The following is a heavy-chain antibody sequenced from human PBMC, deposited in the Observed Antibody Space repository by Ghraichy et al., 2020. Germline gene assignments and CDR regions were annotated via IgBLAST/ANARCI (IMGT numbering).Heavy chain of an antibody. J-gene: IGHJ4*02. CDR1: GGSVHTGPYF. D-gene: IGHD2-21*02. V-gene: IGHV4-31*11. CDR3: ALEECDGDCFFTY. Sequence: SETLSLTCAVSGGSVHTGPYFWTWIRQHPVTGLEWIGYIHSTGSTYYKSSLKSRLSVSMDTSKNQFSLRLRSVTAADTAVYYCALEECDGDCFFTYWGPGALVTVSS. CDR2: IHSTGST.